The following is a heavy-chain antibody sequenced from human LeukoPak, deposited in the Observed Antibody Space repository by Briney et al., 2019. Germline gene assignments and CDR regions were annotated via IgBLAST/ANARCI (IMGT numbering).Heavy chain of an antibody. D-gene: IGHD3-22*01. CDR2: ISGSGGST. V-gene: IGHV3-23*01. Sequence: GGSLRLSCAASGFTFSSYAMSWVRQAPGKGLEWVSAISGSGGSTYYADSVKGRFTISRDNSKNTLYLQMNSLRAEDTAVYYSAKRRFYYYDSSGYELDYRGQGTLVTVSS. J-gene: IGHJ4*02. CDR3: AKRRFYYYDSSGYELDY. CDR1: GFTFSSYA.